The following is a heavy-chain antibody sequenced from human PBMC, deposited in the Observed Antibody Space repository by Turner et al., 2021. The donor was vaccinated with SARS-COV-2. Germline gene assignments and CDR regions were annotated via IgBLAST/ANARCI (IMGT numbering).Heavy chain of an antibody. J-gene: IGHJ4*02. V-gene: IGHV3-53*05. CDR2: IYSGGST. CDR3: AVATITYYFDY. Sequence: EVQLVETGGGLIQPGGSLRLSCAASGFVVSSNSMNWVRQAPGKGLEWISVIYSGGSTYYADSVKGRFTISRDSSKNTLYLQMNSLRAEDTAVYYCAVATITYYFDYWGQGTLVTVSS. CDR1: GFVVSSNS. D-gene: IGHD5-12*01.